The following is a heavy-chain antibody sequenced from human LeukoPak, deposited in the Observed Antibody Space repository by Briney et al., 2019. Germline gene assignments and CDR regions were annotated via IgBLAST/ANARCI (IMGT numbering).Heavy chain of an antibody. Sequence: GASVKVSCKASGYTFTSYGISWVRQARGQGLEWMGWISAYNGNTNYAQKLQGRVTMTTDTSTSTAYMELRSLRSDDTAVYYCARTDWIVVVPAAIPVSIDYWGQGTLVTVSS. CDR2: ISAYNGNT. V-gene: IGHV1-18*01. CDR1: GYTFTSYG. CDR3: ARTDWIVVVPAAIPVSIDY. D-gene: IGHD2-2*02. J-gene: IGHJ4*02.